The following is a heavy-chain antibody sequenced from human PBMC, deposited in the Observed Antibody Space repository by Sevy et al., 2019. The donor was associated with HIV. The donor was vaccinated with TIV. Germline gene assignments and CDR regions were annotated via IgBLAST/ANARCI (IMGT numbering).Heavy chain of an antibody. J-gene: IGHJ5*02. V-gene: IGHV3-7*03. D-gene: IGHD6-19*01. CDR3: ARDWLRSRVAGNNWFDP. CDR1: GFTFSSYW. Sequence: GGSLRLSCAASGFTFSSYWMSWVRQAPGKGLEWVANIKQDGSEKYYADSVKGRFTISRDNAKNSLYLQMNSLRAEDTAVYYCARDWLRSRVAGNNWFDPWGQGTLVTVSS. CDR2: IKQDGSEK.